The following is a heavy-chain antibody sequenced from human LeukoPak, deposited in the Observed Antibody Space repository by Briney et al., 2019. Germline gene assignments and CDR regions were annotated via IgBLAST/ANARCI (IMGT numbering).Heavy chain of an antibody. V-gene: IGHV3-30*02. J-gene: IGHJ4*02. CDR2: IRYDGSNK. CDR1: GFTFSSYG. Sequence: PGGSLRLSCAASGFTFSSYGMHWVRQAPGKGLEWVAFIRYDGSNKYYADSVKGRFTISRDNSKNTLYLQMNSLRAEDTAVYYCAKEGDPVQLTYYFDYWGQGTLVTVSS. D-gene: IGHD6-6*01. CDR3: AKEGDPVQLTYYFDY.